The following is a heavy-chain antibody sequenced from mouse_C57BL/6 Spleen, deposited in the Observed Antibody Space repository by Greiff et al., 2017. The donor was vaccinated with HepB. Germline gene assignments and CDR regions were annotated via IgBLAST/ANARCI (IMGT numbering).Heavy chain of an antibody. CDR1: GYTFTDYY. J-gene: IGHJ2*01. CDR2: INPNNGGT. Sequence: EVQLQQSGPELVKPGASVKISCKASGYTFTDYYMNWVKQSHGKSLEWIGDINPNNGGTSYNQKFKGKATLTVDKSSSTAYMELRSLTSEDSAVYYCASLYYYGSSWDGVFDYWGQGTTLTVSS. D-gene: IGHD1-1*01. CDR3: ASLYYYGSSWDGVFDY. V-gene: IGHV1-26*01.